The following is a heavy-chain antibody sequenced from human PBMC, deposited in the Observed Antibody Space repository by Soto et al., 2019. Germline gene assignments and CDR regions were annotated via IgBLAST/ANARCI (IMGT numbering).Heavy chain of an antibody. CDR3: ARVRDRDYYYYYMDV. J-gene: IGHJ6*03. CDR2: IYYSGST. V-gene: IGHV4-31*03. CDR1: GGSISSGGYY. D-gene: IGHD2-21*02. Sequence: SETLSLTCTVSGGSISSGGYYWSWIRQHPGKGLEWIGYIYYSGSTYYNPSLKSRVTISVDTSKNQFSLKLSSVTAADTAVYYCARVRDRDYYYYYMDVWGKGTTVTVSS.